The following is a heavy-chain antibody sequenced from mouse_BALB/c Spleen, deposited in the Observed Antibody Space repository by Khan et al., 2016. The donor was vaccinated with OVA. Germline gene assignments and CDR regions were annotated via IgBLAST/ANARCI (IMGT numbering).Heavy chain of an antibody. J-gene: IGHJ4*01. CDR2: IWGGGGT. CDR1: GFSLSRYN. D-gene: IGHD2-14*01. Sequence: QMQLKESGPGLVAPSQSLSITCTVSGFSLSRYNIHWVRQPPGKGLEWLGMIWGGGGTDYSSALKSRLSIREDNSKSQVLLKMNSLQTDDTAMYYCVRAYYRYDGYYAMDYWGQGTSVTVSS. V-gene: IGHV2-6-4*01. CDR3: VRAYYRYDGYYAMDY.